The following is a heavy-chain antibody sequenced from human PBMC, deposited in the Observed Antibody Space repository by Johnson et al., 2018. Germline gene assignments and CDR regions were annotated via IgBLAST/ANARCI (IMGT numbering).Heavy chain of an antibody. CDR3: AKDAASGSYVNWFDP. Sequence: QVQLQESGGGLVQPGGSLRLSCAASGFTFSDYYMSWIRQAPGKGLEWVSSIPSSSNYIYYADPVKGRFTISRDNSKNTLYLQMNSLRAEDTAVYYCAKDAASGSYVNWFDPWGQGTLVTVSS. V-gene: IGHV3-11*05. CDR2: IPSSSNYI. D-gene: IGHD1-26*01. J-gene: IGHJ5*02. CDR1: GFTFSDYY.